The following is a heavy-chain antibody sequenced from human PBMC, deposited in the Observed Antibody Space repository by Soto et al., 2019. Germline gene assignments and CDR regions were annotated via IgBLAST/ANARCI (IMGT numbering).Heavy chain of an antibody. CDR3: ARDWHTGYYFDY. D-gene: IGHD2-8*02. J-gene: IGHJ4*02. V-gene: IGHV3-21*01. CDR1: GFTFSSYS. Sequence: RLSCAASGFTFSSYSMDWVRQAPGKGLEWVSSISTSSSYIYYADSVKGRFTISRDNAKNSLYMQMNSLRAEDTAVYYCARDWHTGYYFDYWGQGTLVTVSS. CDR2: ISTSSSYI.